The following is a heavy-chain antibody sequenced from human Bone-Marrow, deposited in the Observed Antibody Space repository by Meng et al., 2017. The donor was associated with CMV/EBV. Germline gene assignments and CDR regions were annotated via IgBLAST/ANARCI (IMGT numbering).Heavy chain of an antibody. CDR2: MNPNSGNT. CDR1: GYTFTSYD. Sequence: ASVKVSCKASGYTFTSYDINWVRQATGQGLEWMGWMNPNSGNTGYAQKFQGRVTMTRNTSISTAYMELSSLRSEDTAVYYCARFVSYMITFGGVYYYGMDVWGQGTTVNVAS. J-gene: IGHJ6*02. V-gene: IGHV1-8*01. CDR3: ARFVSYMITFGGVYYYGMDV. D-gene: IGHD3-16*01.